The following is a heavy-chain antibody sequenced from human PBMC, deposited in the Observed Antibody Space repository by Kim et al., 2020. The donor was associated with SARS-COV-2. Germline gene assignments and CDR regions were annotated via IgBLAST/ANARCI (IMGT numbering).Heavy chain of an antibody. CDR2: IRSDGGNT. D-gene: IGHD3-22*01. V-gene: IGHV3-48*02. CDR3: ARRGYNRDSKAF. CDR1: GFTFSSYC. J-gene: IGHJ3*01. Sequence: GGSLRLSCAASGFTFSSYCMHWVRQAPGKGLDWVARIRSDGGNTYYADSVKGRFTISRDNAKNTLYLQMNSLRDEDTAVYYCARRGYNRDSKAF.